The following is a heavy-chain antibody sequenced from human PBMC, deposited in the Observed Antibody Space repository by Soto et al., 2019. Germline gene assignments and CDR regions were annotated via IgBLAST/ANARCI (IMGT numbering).Heavy chain of an antibody. J-gene: IGHJ4*02. CDR1: GFTFSNYA. D-gene: IGHD6-19*01. CDR3: ARDARSGWYNY. V-gene: IGHV3-30-3*01. CDR2: ISYDGSNK. Sequence: QVQLVESGGGVVQPGRSLRLSCAASGFTFSNYAMHWVRQAPGKGLEWVAVISYDGSNKYYADSVKGRFTITRDNSKNTPYLQMNSLRAEDTAVYFCARDARSGWYNYWGQGTLVTVSS.